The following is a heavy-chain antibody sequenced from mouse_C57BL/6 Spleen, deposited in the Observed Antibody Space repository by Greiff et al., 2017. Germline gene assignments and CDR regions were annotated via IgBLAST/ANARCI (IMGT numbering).Heavy chain of an antibody. CDR1: GYTFTTYP. J-gene: IGHJ1*03. CDR3: ARGDYGYDWYFDV. CDR2: FHPYNDDT. V-gene: IGHV1-47*01. D-gene: IGHD2-2*01. Sequence: QVQLQQSGSELVTSGASVQMSCKASGYTFTTYPLEWMQQNHGKSLEWIVNFHPYNDDTKYNEKFKGKATLTVEKSSSTVYLELSRLPSDDSSVYYCARGDYGYDWYFDVWGTGTTVTVSS.